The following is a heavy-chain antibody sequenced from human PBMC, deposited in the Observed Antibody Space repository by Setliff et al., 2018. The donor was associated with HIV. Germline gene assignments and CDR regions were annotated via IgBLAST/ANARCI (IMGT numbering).Heavy chain of an antibody. V-gene: IGHV1-46*01. CDR1: GYTFTSYY. J-gene: IGHJ3*02. D-gene: IGHD5-18*01. CDR3: SSRGGYIYATDAFDI. Sequence: ASVKVSCKASGYTFTSYYMHWVRQAPGQGLEWMGIINPSGGSASYAQKFQGRVTMTRDTSTSTVYMELSSMRSEYTAVYYCSSRGGYIYATDAFDIWGQGTMVTVSS. CDR2: INPSGGSA.